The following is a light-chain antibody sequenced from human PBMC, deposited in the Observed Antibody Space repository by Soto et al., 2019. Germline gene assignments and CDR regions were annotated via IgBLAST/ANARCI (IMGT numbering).Light chain of an antibody. CDR2: NIN. V-gene: IGLV1-44*01. Sequence: QSVLTQPPSASGTPGQRVSISCSGSSSNIGSNSVNWYQQLPGTAPKLLIYNINQRPSGVPDRFSGSKSGTSASLAISGLRSEDEADYYCAAWDDRLNCQVFGGGTKLTVL. CDR1: SSNIGSNS. J-gene: IGLJ3*02. CDR3: AAWDDRLNCQV.